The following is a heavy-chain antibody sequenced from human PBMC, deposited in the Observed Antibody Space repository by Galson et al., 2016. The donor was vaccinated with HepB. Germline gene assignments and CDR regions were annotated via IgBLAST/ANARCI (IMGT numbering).Heavy chain of an antibody. V-gene: IGHV3-21*01. J-gene: IGHJ5*02. CDR3: ARDPAAEYCGGANCYP. CDR2: ISSTSSYI. CDR1: GFTFTSYS. Sequence: SLRLSCAASGFTFTSYSMFWVRQAPGKGLEWVSSISSTSSYIYYADSVKGRFTISRDNAKNSLYLQMHSLRAEDTAVYYCARDPAAEYCGGANCYPWGQGTRVTVSS. D-gene: IGHD2-15*01.